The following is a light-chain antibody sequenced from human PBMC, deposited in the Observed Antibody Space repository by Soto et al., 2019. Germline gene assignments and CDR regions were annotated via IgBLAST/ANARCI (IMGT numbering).Light chain of an antibody. CDR3: CSYTTTSTWV. J-gene: IGLJ3*02. CDR2: EVS. V-gene: IGLV2-14*01. CDR1: SSDVGAYNY. Sequence: QSVLTQPASVSGSPGQSITISCTGTSSDVGAYNYVSWYQQHPGKAPKLMISEVSKRPSGVSNRFSGSKSGNTASLTISGLQAEDEADYHCCSYTTTSTWVFGGGTKVPVL.